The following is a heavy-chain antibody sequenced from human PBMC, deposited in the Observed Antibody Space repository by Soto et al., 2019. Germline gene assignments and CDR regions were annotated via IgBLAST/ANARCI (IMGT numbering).Heavy chain of an antibody. CDR2: FSAGGRA. CDR1: GFSFSNYA. V-gene: IGHV3-23*01. D-gene: IGHD4-17*01. J-gene: IGHJ4*02. CDR3: AKESMPEHYGDTLFDY. Sequence: EVQLLESGGGLVQPGGSLRLYCEASGFSFSNYALSWVRQSPGKGLEWVSTFSAGGRAYYADSVKGRFTIAKDTSKNTLHLQASSLRAEDTAVYYCAKESMPEHYGDTLFDYWVQGTRVTVSS.